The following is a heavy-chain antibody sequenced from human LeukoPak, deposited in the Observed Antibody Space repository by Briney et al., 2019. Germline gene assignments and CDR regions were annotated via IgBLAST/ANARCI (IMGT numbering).Heavy chain of an antibody. CDR2: IYTSGST. CDR1: GGSISSYY. V-gene: IGHV4-4*07. D-gene: IGHD2-15*01. Sequence: SETLSLTCTVSGGSISSYYWSWIRQPAGKGLEWIGRIYTSGSTNYNPSLKSRVTMSVGTSKNQFSLKLSSVTAADTAVYYCARMSSHCSGGSCYAVFDYWGQGTLVTVSS. J-gene: IGHJ4*02. CDR3: ARMSSHCSGGSCYAVFDY.